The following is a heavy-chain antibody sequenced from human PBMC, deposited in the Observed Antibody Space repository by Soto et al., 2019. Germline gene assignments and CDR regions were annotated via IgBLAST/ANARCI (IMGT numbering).Heavy chain of an antibody. D-gene: IGHD2-15*01. Sequence: GGSLRLSCAASGFTFSSYGMHWVRQAPGKGLEWVALVSYDGSNKNYAASVKGRCAISRDNSKNTLYLQMNMLRTEDTAVYYCAPDLAYCSGGSCYSEGYFASWGQGALVTVSS. CDR1: GFTFSSYG. J-gene: IGHJ4*02. V-gene: IGHV3-30*03. CDR3: APDLAYCSGGSCYSEGYFAS. CDR2: VSYDGSNK.